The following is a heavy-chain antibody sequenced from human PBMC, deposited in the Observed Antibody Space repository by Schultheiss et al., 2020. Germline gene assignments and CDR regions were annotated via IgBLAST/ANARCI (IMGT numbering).Heavy chain of an antibody. D-gene: IGHD6-13*01. J-gene: IGHJ3*02. Sequence: SETLSLTCAVYGASFSGYYCRWIRQPPGKGLEWIGYIYYSGSTNYNPSLKSRVTISVDRSKNQFSLKLSSVTAADTAVYYCAAAGRDAFDIWGQGTMVTVS. CDR1: GASFSGYY. V-gene: IGHV4-59*08. CDR2: IYYSGST. CDR3: AAAGRDAFDI.